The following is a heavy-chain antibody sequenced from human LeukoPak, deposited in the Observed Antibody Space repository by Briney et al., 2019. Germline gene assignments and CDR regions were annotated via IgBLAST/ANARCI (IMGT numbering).Heavy chain of an antibody. CDR2: IRQDGSDK. D-gene: IGHD6-13*01. CDR3: ARGDITAPNY. V-gene: IGHV3-7*01. CDR1: GFSFSSYW. Sequence: GSLRLSCAASGFSFSSYWMSWVRQAPGKGLEWVANIRQDGSDKYYVGSVKGRFTMSRDNAKNSLYLQMNSLRAEDTAVYYCARGDITAPNYWGQGTLVTVSS. J-gene: IGHJ4*02.